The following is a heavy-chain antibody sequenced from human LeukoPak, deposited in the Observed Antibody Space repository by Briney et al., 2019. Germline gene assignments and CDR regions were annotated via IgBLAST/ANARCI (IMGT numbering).Heavy chain of an antibody. J-gene: IGHJ5*02. CDR2: NYHSGST. Sequence: SETLSLTCAVSGVSIRSGGYSWGWLRQPPGTGLEWIEYNYHSGSTYNNPSLKSRITISVDRSKNQFSLKLSSVTAADTALYYCARDQISWFDPWGQGTLVTVSS. CDR1: GVSIRSGGYS. V-gene: IGHV4-30-2*01. D-gene: IGHD3-3*02. CDR3: ARDQISWFDP.